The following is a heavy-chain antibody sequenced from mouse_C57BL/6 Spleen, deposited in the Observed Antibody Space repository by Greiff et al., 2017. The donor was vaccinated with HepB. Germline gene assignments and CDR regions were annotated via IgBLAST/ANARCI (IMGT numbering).Heavy chain of an antibody. V-gene: IGHV1-72*01. Sequence: QVQLQQPGAELVKPGASVKLSCKASGYTFTSYWMHWVKQRPGRGLEWIGRIDPNSGGTKYNEKFKSKATLTVDKPSSTAYMQLSSLTSEDSAVYDCARSLITPYYYAMDYWGQGTSVTVSS. D-gene: IGHD2-4*01. CDR3: ARSLITPYYYAMDY. CDR1: GYTFTSYW. CDR2: IDPNSGGT. J-gene: IGHJ4*01.